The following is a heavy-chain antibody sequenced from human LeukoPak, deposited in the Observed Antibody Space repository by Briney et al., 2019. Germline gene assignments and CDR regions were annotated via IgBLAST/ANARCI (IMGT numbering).Heavy chain of an antibody. CDR3: AEVLYSYDSSGLGWFDP. V-gene: IGHV4-30-4*08. Sequence: SETLSLTCTVSGGSVSSGDYYWSWIRQPPGKGLEWIGYIYYSGSTYYNPSLKNRVTISVDTSKNQFSLKLSSATAADTAVYYCAEVLYSYDSSGLGWFDPWGQGTLVTVSS. CDR1: GGSVSSGDYY. J-gene: IGHJ5*02. D-gene: IGHD3-22*01. CDR2: IYYSGST.